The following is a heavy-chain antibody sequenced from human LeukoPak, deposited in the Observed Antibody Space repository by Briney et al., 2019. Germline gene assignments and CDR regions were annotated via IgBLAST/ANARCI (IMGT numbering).Heavy chain of an antibody. J-gene: IGHJ4*02. CDR1: GFTFSTFW. V-gene: IGHV3-7*05. D-gene: IGHD6-13*01. Sequence: GGSLRLSCAASGFTFSTFWMNWVRQAPGKGLEWVANINPDGSEKRYVDSVKGRFTISRDNSKNTLYLQMNSLRAEDTAVYYCAKAPSIAAAGTFDYWGQGTLVTVSS. CDR3: AKAPSIAAAGTFDY. CDR2: INPDGSEK.